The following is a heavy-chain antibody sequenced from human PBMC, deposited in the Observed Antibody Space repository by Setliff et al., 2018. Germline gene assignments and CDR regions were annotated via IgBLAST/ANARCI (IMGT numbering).Heavy chain of an antibody. Sequence: GESLKISCAASGFSFSTYAMHWVRQAPGKGLEWVALIWYDGSNIHYVDSVKGRFTISRDNSKNTVYVQMNSLRAEDTAVYYCAKDGGGTYYSRSDYWGQGTLVTVSS. D-gene: IGHD1-26*01. J-gene: IGHJ4*02. CDR2: IWYDGSNI. CDR1: GFSFSTYA. V-gene: IGHV3-33*06. CDR3: AKDGGGTYYSRSDY.